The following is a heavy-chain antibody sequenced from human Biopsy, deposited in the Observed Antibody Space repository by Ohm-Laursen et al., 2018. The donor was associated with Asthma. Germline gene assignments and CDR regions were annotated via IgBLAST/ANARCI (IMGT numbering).Heavy chain of an antibody. V-gene: IGHV1-69*13. CDR2: INSVFGTT. J-gene: IGHJ4*02. CDR1: GGTFNTYV. Sequence: GATVKISCKSLGGTFNTYVIGWVRQAPGQGPEWMGGINSVFGTTTYPQKFQDRVTIPADDSTSTVYMELSSLRSEDTAVYYCARKAGSCISRTCYSLDFWGQGTLVTVSS. D-gene: IGHD2-2*01. CDR3: ARKAGSCISRTCYSLDF.